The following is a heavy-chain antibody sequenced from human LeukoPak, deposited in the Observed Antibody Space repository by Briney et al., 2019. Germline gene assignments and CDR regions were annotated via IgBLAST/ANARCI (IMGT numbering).Heavy chain of an antibody. CDR3: ARDNGVAAAEDY. Sequence: GGSLRLSCAASGFTFSSYAMSWVRQAPGKGLEWVSYIRSSSSPIYYADSVKGRFTISRDNARNSLYLQMNSLRVEDTAVYYCARDNGVAAAEDYWGQGTLVTVSS. V-gene: IGHV3-48*04. CDR1: GFTFSSYA. CDR2: IRSSSSPI. J-gene: IGHJ4*02. D-gene: IGHD6-13*01.